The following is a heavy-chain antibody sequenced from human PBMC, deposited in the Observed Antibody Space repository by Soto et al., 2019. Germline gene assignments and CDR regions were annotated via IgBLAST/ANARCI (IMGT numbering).Heavy chain of an antibody. V-gene: IGHV1-69*12. J-gene: IGHJ6*02. CDR2: IIPVFGTA. D-gene: IGHD2-15*01. CDR3: ARGAATTIVVTTYYGMDV. Sequence: QVQLVQSGAEVKKPGSSVKVSCKASGGSLSNYGISWVRQAPGQGLEWMGGIIPVFGTANYAQKFQGRVTISADESTSIVYMDVTSLRSEDTAVYYCARGAATTIVVTTYYGMDVWGQGTTVTVSS. CDR1: GGSLSNYG.